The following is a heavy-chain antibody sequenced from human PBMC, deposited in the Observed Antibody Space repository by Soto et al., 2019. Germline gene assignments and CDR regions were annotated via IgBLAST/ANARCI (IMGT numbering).Heavy chain of an antibody. CDR1: GYAFTTYG. D-gene: IGHD1-1*01. Sequence: QVHLVQSGAEVKKPGASVKVSCQASGYAFTTYGITWVRQAPGQGLEWMGWISAHNGNTNYAQKLQGRVTVTRDTATSTAYMELRSLRCANTAVYTCARGRYGDYWGQGALVTVSS. V-gene: IGHV1-18*01. J-gene: IGHJ4*02. CDR3: ARGRYGDY. CDR2: ISAHNGNT.